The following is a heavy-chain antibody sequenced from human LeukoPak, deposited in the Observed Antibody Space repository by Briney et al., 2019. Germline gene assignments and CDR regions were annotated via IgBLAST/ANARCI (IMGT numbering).Heavy chain of an antibody. Sequence: GASVKVSCKASGGTFSSYAISWVRQATGQGLEWMGWMNPNSGDTGYAQKFQGRVTMTRDVSISTAYMELSSLSSEDTAVYYCARMAEARSIKWFDPWGQGTLVTVPS. J-gene: IGHJ5*02. CDR2: MNPNSGDT. CDR3: ARMAEARSIKWFDP. V-gene: IGHV1-8*02. CDR1: GGTFSSYA. D-gene: IGHD6-6*01.